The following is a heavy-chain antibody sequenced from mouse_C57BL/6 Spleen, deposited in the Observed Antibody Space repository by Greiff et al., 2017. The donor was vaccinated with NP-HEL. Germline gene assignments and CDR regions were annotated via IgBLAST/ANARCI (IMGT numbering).Heavy chain of an antibody. J-gene: IGHJ2*01. V-gene: IGHV1-50*01. CDR3: AKGELGRGYFDY. Sequence: QVQLQQSGAELVKPGASVKLSCKASGYTFTSYWMQWVKQRPGQGLEWIGEIDPSDSYTNYNQKFKGKATLTVDTSSSTAYMQLSSLTSEDSAVYYCAKGELGRGYFDYWGQGTTLTVSS. CDR2: IDPSDSYT. D-gene: IGHD4-1*01. CDR1: GYTFTSYW.